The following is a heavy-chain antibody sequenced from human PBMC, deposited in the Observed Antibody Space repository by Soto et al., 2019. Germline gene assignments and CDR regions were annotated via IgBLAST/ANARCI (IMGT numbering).Heavy chain of an antibody. V-gene: IGHV3-23*01. Sequence: EVQLLESGGGLVQPGGSRRLSCAASGFTFSTNSMTWVRQAPGKGLEWVCGISGGGDSTNYADSVKGRFTISRDNSKNMVYLLMSSPTADDTAVYFCSKWDGYGDQWGQGTVVTVSS. CDR3: SKWDGYGDQ. D-gene: IGHD5-12*01. J-gene: IGHJ5*02. CDR1: GFTFSTNS. CDR2: ISGGGDST.